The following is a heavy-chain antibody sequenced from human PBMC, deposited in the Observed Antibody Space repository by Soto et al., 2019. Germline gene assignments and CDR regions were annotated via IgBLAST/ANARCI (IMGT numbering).Heavy chain of an antibody. D-gene: IGHD3-16*01. J-gene: IGHJ4*02. CDR1: GFTFSSSA. CDR3: ARDPYNYGRYYFDS. V-gene: IGHV3-33*01. CDR2: IWYDGSNK. Sequence: GGSLRLSCAASGFTFSSSAMHWVRQAPGKGLEWVAIIWYDGSNKFYADSVQGRFTISRDNSNNTLFLQMNSLRAEDTAVYYCARDPYNYGRYYFDSWGQGTLVTVSS.